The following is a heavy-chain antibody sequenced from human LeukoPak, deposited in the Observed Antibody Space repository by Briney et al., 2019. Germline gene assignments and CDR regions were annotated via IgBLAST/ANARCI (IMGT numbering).Heavy chain of an antibody. J-gene: IGHJ4*02. CDR1: GFTFSSYD. CDR2: IGTAGDT. CDR3: ATVAGDCSGGRCYLLRFDY. V-gene: IGHV3-13*01. Sequence: PGGSLRLSCAASGFTFSSYDMHWVRQATGKGLEWVSAIGTAGDTYYPGSVKGRFTISRENAKNSLYLQMNNLRGDDTAVYYCATVAGDCSGGRCYLLRFDYWGQGTLVTVSS. D-gene: IGHD2-15*01.